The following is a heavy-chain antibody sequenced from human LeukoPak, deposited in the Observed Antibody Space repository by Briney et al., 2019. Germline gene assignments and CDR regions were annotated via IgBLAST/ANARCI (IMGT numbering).Heavy chain of an antibody. D-gene: IGHD5-18*01. J-gene: IGHJ4*02. CDR3: VSPRGFSYGYFDY. CDR1: GGCISSSSAY. Sequence: SETLSLTCTVSGGCISSSSAYWGWIRQPPGKGLEWIGSIYYSKNTYYNPSLKSRVTISADTSKNQFSLTLGSVSATDTAVYYCVSPRGFSYGYFDYWGQGTLVTVSS. V-gene: IGHV4-39*01. CDR2: IYYSKNT.